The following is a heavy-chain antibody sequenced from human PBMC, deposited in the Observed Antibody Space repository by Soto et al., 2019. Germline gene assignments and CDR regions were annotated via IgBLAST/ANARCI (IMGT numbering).Heavy chain of an antibody. Sequence: ASVKVSCKASGYTFTSYDINWVRQATGQGLEWMGWMNPNSGNTGYAQKFQGRVTMTRNTSISTAYMELSSLRSEDTAVYYCAREAFYSSGWYQVSQNYYYYYVMDVWGQGTTVTVSS. J-gene: IGHJ6*02. D-gene: IGHD6-19*01. V-gene: IGHV1-8*01. CDR2: MNPNSGNT. CDR3: AREAFYSSGWYQVSQNYYYYYVMDV. CDR1: GYTFTSYD.